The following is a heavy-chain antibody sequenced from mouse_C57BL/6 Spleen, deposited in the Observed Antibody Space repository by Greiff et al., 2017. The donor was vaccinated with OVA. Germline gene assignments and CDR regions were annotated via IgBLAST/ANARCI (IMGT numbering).Heavy chain of an antibody. V-gene: IGHV1-26*01. Sequence: EVQLQQSGPELVKPGASVKISCKASGYTFTDYYMNWVKQSHGKSLEWIGDINPNNGGTSYNQKFKGKATLTVDKSSSTAYMELRSLTSEDSAVYYCARWDTTVVDYWGQGTTLTVSS. CDR3: ARWDTTVVDY. J-gene: IGHJ2*01. CDR2: INPNNGGT. D-gene: IGHD1-1*01. CDR1: GYTFTDYY.